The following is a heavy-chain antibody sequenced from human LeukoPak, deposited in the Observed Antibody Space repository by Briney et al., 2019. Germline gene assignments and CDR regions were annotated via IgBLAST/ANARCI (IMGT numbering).Heavy chain of an antibody. CDR3: ARGGGRITIFGVASEGDFDY. V-gene: IGHV1-8*01. D-gene: IGHD3-3*01. Sequence: ASVKVSCKASGYTFTSYDINWVRQATGQGLEWMGWMNPNSGNTGYAQKFQGRVTMTRNTSISTAYMELSCLRSEDTAVYYCARGGGRITIFGVASEGDFDYWGQGTLVTVSS. CDR1: GYTFTSYD. CDR2: MNPNSGNT. J-gene: IGHJ4*02.